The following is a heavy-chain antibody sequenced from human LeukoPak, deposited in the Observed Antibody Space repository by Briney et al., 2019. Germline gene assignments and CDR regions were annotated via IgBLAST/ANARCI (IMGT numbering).Heavy chain of an antibody. Sequence: PSETLSLTCTVSGGSISSSSYYWGWIRQPPGKGLEWIGNIYYSGSTYYNPSLKSRVTISVDTSKNQFSLKLSSVTAADTAMYYCAKKDSSWQSEGSFDMWGQGTMVTVSS. CDR3: AKKDSSWQSEGSFDM. V-gene: IGHV4-39*01. J-gene: IGHJ3*02. CDR1: GGSISSSSYY. CDR2: IYYSGST. D-gene: IGHD6-13*01.